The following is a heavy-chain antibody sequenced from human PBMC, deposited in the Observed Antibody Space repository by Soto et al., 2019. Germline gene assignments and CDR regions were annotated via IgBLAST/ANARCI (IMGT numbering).Heavy chain of an antibody. J-gene: IGHJ6*02. D-gene: IGHD6-13*01. V-gene: IGHV4-59*01. CDR1: GGSISSYY. CDR3: ASRVQFIAAAGTENYYYYGMDV. Sequence: SETLSLTCTVSGGSISSYYWSWIRQPPGKGLEWIGYIYYSGSTNYNPSLKSRVTISVDTSTSTAYMELSSLRSEDTAVYYCASRVQFIAAAGTENYYYYGMDVWGQGTTVTVSS. CDR2: IYYSGST.